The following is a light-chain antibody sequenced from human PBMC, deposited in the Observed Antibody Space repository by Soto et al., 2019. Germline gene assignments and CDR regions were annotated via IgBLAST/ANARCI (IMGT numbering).Light chain of an antibody. Sequence: EIVMTQSPATLSVSPGESATLSCRASQSINNNLAWYQQKRGQGPRLLIYGASSRATGTPARFSGSGSGTGFTLTISSLQPEDFAIYYCQQYNDWHLTFGGGTKVEIK. CDR1: QSINNN. CDR2: GAS. J-gene: IGKJ4*01. V-gene: IGKV3-15*01. CDR3: QQYNDWHLT.